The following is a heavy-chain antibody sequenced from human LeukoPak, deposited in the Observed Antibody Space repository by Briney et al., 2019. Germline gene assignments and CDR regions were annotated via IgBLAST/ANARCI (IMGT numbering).Heavy chain of an antibody. V-gene: IGHV4-39*01. CDR3: ARHSRVVAFDTFDI. D-gene: IGHD3-22*01. Sequence: SETLSLTCTVSGGSISSSSYYWGWIRQPPGKGLEWIGSLYYSGSTYYNPSLKSQVTISVDTSKNQFSLKLSSVTAADTALYYCARHSRVVAFDTFDIWGQGTMVTVSS. CDR2: LYYSGST. CDR1: GGSISSSSYY. J-gene: IGHJ3*02.